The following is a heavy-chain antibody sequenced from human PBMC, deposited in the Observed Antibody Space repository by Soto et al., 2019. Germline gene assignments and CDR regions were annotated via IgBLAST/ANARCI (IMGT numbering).Heavy chain of an antibody. Sequence: QITLKESGPALVKPTQTLTLTCSFSGFSLSTSEVGVAWIRQPPGKALEWLALIYWDGDKRYSPSLKSRLTITKDTSTSEVVLTTTSVDPVDTGTYYCAHKGGRGAGMDVWGQGTMVTVSS. D-gene: IGHD2-15*01. CDR2: IYWDGDK. V-gene: IGHV2-5*02. J-gene: IGHJ6*02. CDR3: AHKGGRGAGMDV. CDR1: GFSLSTSEVG.